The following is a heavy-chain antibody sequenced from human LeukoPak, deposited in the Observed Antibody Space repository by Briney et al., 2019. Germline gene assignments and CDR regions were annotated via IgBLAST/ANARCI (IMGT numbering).Heavy chain of an antibody. CDR2: IYTSGST. D-gene: IGHD2-2*02. V-gene: IGHV4-61*02. CDR3: ARAEIPLVVPAAIPYYYYYYMDV. J-gene: IGHJ6*03. Sequence: SETLSLTCTVSGGSISSSSYYWGWIRQPAGKGLEWIGRIYTSGSTNYNPSLKSRVTISVDTSKNQFSLKLSSVTAADTAVYYCARAEIPLVVPAAIPYYYYYYMDVWGKGTMVTVSS. CDR1: GGSISSSSYY.